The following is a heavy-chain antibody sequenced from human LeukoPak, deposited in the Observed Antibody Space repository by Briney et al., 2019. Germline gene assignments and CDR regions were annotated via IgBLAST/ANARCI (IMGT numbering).Heavy chain of an antibody. CDR3: AREGTMYSGGWSQIDY. J-gene: IGHJ4*02. Sequence: ASVKVSCKASGYTFTGYYMHWVRQAPGQGLEWMGIINPSGGSTSYAQKFQGRVTMTRDTSTSTVYMELSSLRSEDTAVYYCAREGTMYSGGWSQIDYWGQGTLVTVSS. D-gene: IGHD6-19*01. CDR2: INPSGGST. V-gene: IGHV1-46*01. CDR1: GYTFTGYY.